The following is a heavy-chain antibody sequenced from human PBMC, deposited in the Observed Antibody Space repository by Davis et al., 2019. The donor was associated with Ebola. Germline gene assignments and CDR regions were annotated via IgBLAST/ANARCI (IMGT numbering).Heavy chain of an antibody. CDR2: IYYSGST. V-gene: IGHV4-39*01. Sequence: MPSETLSLTCTVSGGSISSSSFYWGWIRQPPGKGLEWIGSIYYSGSTYYNPSLKSRVTISVDTSKNQFSLKLSSVTAADTAVYYCARRVFVSGFWSGPIDYWGQGTLVTVSS. J-gene: IGHJ4*02. D-gene: IGHD3-3*01. CDR3: ARRVFVSGFWSGPIDY. CDR1: GGSISSSSFY.